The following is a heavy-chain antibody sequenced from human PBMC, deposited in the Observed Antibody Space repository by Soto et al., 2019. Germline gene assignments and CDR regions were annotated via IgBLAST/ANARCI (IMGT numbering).Heavy chain of an antibody. CDR2: INPNSGGT. CDR1: GYTFTGYY. J-gene: IGHJ4*02. Sequence: QVQLVQSGAEVKKPGASVKVSCKASGYTFTGYYMHWVRQAPGQGLEWMGWINPNSGGTNYAQKCQGRVTMTRDTSISTADMELSRLRSDDTSVYYCARAQITMVRGPDYWGQGPLVTVSS. CDR3: ARAQITMVRGPDY. V-gene: IGHV1-2*02. D-gene: IGHD3-10*01.